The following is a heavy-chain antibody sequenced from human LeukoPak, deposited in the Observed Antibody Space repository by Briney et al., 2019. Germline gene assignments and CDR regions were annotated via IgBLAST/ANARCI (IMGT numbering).Heavy chain of an antibody. J-gene: IGHJ3*02. V-gene: IGHV1-18*01. CDR3: ARDNKGYVKALYDAFDI. Sequence: ASVKVSCKASGYTFTSYGISWVRPAPGQGLEWMGWISAYNGNTNYAQKLQGRVTMTTDTSTSTAYMELRSLRSDDTAVYYCARDNKGYVKALYDAFDIWGQGTMVTVSS. D-gene: IGHD3-16*01. CDR2: ISAYNGNT. CDR1: GYTFTSYG.